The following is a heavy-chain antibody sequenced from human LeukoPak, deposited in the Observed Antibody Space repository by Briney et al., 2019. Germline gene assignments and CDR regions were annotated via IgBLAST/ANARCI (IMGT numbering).Heavy chain of an antibody. CDR1: GFTFDDYT. J-gene: IGHJ3*02. CDR2: ISWDGGRT. Sequence: PGGSLRLSCAASGFTFDDYTMHWVRQAPGKGLEGGSLISWDGGRTYYADSVKGRFTISRDNSKNSLYLQMNSLRTEDTALYYCAKSSGNAFDIWGQGTMVTVSS. V-gene: IGHV3-43*01. D-gene: IGHD6-6*01. CDR3: AKSSGNAFDI.